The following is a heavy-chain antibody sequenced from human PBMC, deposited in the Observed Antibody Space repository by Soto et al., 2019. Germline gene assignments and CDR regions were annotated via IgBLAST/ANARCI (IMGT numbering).Heavy chain of an antibody. CDR2: IYHSGST. V-gene: IGHV4-4*02. Sequence: PSETLSLTCDVSGASISNDNWWSWVRQPPGKGLEWIGEIYHSGSTNYNPSLKSRVTISVDKSKNQFSLKLSSVTAADTAVYYCAKDLGIAVSARRAFDIWSQGTMVTVSS. CDR3: AKDLGIAVSARRAFDI. D-gene: IGHD6-19*01. CDR1: GASISNDNW. J-gene: IGHJ3*02.